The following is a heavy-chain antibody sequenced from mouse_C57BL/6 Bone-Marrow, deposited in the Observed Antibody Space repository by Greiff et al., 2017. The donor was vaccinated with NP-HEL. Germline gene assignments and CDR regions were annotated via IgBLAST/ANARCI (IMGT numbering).Heavy chain of an antibody. Sequence: EVQLQQSGPELVKPGASVKISCKASGYTFTDYYMNWVKQSHGKSLEWIGDINPNNGGTSYNQKFKGKATLTVDKSSSTAYMELRSLTSEDSAVYYCARSLLDGYYDYWGQGTTLTVSS. CDR1: GYTFTDYY. J-gene: IGHJ2*01. V-gene: IGHV1-26*01. D-gene: IGHD2-3*01. CDR3: ARSLLDGYYDY. CDR2: INPNNGGT.